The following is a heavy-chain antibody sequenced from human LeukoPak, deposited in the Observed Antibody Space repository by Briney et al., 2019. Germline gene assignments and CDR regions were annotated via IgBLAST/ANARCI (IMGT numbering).Heavy chain of an antibody. V-gene: IGHV1-2*02. J-gene: IGHJ6*03. Sequence: ASVKVSCKASGYTFTGYYMHWVRQAPGQGLEWMGWINPNSGGTNYAQKFQGRVTMTRDTSISTAYMELSRLRSDDTAVYYCASGAGGSYYYYYMDVWGKGTTVTVSS. D-gene: IGHD3-16*01. CDR2: INPNSGGT. CDR1: GYTFTGYY. CDR3: ASGAGGSYYYYYMDV.